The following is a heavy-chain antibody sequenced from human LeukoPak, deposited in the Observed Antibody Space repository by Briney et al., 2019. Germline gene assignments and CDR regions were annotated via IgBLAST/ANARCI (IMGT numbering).Heavy chain of an antibody. D-gene: IGHD2-15*01. Sequence: SETLSLPCTVSGAYINSGGYYWRWIRQHPGKGLEWIGYISYSGSTYYNPSLKSRVTISVDTSKNQFSLKLNSVTAADTAVYYCAKQAVAGWYLGQFDFWGQGTLVTVSS. V-gene: IGHV4-31*03. CDR3: AKQAVAGWYLGQFDF. CDR2: ISYSGST. J-gene: IGHJ4*02. CDR1: GAYINSGGYY.